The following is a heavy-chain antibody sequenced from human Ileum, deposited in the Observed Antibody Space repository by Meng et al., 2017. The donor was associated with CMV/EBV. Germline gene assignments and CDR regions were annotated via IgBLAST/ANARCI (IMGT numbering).Heavy chain of an antibody. D-gene: IGHD3-22*01. J-gene: IGHJ6*02. CDR2: MRYDGSNK. V-gene: IGHV3-30*02. Sequence: GGSLRLSCAASGFVFSGYGMHWVRQAPGKGLEWVAFMRYDGSNKYYTDSVRGRFTISRDNTKNTLYLQMNSLRAEDTAVYYCVKIDSRHYDINVWGQGTTVTVSS. CDR3: VKIDSRHYDINV. CDR1: GFVFSGYG.